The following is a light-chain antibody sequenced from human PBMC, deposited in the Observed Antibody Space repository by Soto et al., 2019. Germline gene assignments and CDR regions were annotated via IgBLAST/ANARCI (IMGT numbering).Light chain of an antibody. CDR1: QGIRNY. J-gene: IGKJ4*01. V-gene: IGKV1-27*01. Sequence: DIQVTQSPSSLSASVGDRITITCRASQGIRNYLAWYQQKPGKVPKLLIYDASTLQSGAPSRFSGGGSGTDFTLTINSLQPEDGATYYCQKYDSAPLTVGGGTKVEIK. CDR3: QKYDSAPLT. CDR2: DAS.